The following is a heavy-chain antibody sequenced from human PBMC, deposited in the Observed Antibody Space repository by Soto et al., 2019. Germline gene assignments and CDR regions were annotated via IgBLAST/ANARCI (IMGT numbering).Heavy chain of an antibody. CDR3: AKDRRVEMATVVFDY. Sequence: EVQLLESGGGLVQPGGSLRLSCAASGFTFSSYAMSWVRQAPGKGLEWVSAISGSGGGTYYADSVKGRFTISRDNSKNTRCLQRNSLRAEDTAVYYCAKDRRVEMATVVFDYWGQGPLVTVSS. CDR2: ISGSGGGT. D-gene: IGHD4-4*01. CDR1: GFTFSSYA. J-gene: IGHJ4*02. V-gene: IGHV3-23*01.